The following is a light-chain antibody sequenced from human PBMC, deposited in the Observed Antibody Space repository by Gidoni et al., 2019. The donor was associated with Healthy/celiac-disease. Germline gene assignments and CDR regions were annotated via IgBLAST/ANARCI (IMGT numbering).Light chain of an antibody. Sequence: DIQLTQSPSFLSASVGDRVTITCRASQGISSYLDWYQQKPGKAPKLLIYAASTLQSGVPSRFSCSGSGTEFTLTISSLQPEDFATYYCQQLNSYPRTFGGGTKVEIK. CDR1: QGISSY. V-gene: IGKV1-9*01. CDR3: QQLNSYPRT. J-gene: IGKJ4*01. CDR2: AAS.